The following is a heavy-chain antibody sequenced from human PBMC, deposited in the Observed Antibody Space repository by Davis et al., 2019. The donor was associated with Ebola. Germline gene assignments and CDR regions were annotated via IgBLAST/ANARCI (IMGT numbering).Heavy chain of an antibody. CDR2: INTSGGST. CDR3: AADSVAGTFPY. J-gene: IGHJ4*02. D-gene: IGHD6-19*01. V-gene: IGHV1-46*01. CDR1: GSRFSRYS. Sequence: AASVKVSCKASGSRFSRYSHNCVRHAPGQGLEWRGIINTSGGSTSYAQKFQGRVTMTRDTSTSTVYMELSSLRSEDTAVYYCAADSVAGTFPYWGQGTLVTVSS.